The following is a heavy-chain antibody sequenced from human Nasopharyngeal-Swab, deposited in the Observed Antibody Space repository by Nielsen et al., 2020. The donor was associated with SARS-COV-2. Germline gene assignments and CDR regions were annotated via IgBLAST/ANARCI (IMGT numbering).Heavy chain of an antibody. D-gene: IGHD3-10*01. CDR3: ARDDGSLGDS. CDR2: IDAGGGNT. J-gene: IGHJ4*02. CDR1: GFTFSTYA. Sequence: GESLKISCAASGFTFSTYAMTWVRQAPGKGLEWVSTIDAGGGNTWYADSVKGRFTISRDNSKSTLYLQMNSLRADDTALYYCARDDGSLGDSWGQGTLVTVSS. V-gene: IGHV3-23*01.